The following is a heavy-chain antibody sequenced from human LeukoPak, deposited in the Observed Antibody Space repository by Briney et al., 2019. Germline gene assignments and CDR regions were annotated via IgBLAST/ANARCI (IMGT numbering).Heavy chain of an antibody. J-gene: IGHJ1*01. CDR2: LDPEDGET. CDR1: GYTLTELS. Sequence: ASVKVSCKVSGYTLTELSMHWVRQAPGKGLEWMGGLDPEDGETIYAQKFQGRVTMTEDTSTDTAYMELSSLRSEDTAVYYCATHYDSSGYPPQHWGQGTLVTVSS. CDR3: ATHYDSSGYPPQH. V-gene: IGHV1-24*01. D-gene: IGHD3-22*01.